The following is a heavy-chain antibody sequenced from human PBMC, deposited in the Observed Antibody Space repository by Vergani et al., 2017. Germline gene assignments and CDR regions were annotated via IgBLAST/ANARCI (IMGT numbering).Heavy chain of an antibody. CDR3: AREYSSSSVRGFDI. CDR1: GFNFSTYN. CDR2: VTNNNRSQ. V-gene: IGHV3-48*01. J-gene: IGHJ3*02. D-gene: IGHD6-6*01. Sequence: QLVESGGGLVQPGGSLRLSCAASGFNFSTYNMNWVRQAPGKGLEWVSYVTNNNRSQSYADSLKGRFAISRDSANNSLYLQMNSLKVEDTAVYYCAREYSSSSVRGFDIGGQGTKVTVSS.